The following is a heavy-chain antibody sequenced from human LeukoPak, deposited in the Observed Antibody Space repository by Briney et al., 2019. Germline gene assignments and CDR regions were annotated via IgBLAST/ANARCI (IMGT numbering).Heavy chain of an antibody. Sequence: ASVNVSCKASGYTFTGYCMHWVRQAPGQGLEWVGWINPNSGGTNYAHTYQGRVTMTRYTAISTAYLELRRLRSDDTAVYYCASYGNLDYWGQGTLVSVSS. CDR3: ASYGNLDY. CDR2: INPNSGGT. V-gene: IGHV1-2*02. J-gene: IGHJ4*02. D-gene: IGHD3-10*01. CDR1: GYTFTGYC.